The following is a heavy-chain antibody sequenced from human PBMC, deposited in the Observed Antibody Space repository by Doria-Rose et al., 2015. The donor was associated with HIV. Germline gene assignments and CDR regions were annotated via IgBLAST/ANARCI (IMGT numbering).Heavy chain of an antibody. J-gene: IGHJ4*02. V-gene: IGHV3-30*04. CDR2: ISYDGSNK. Sequence: QVPLVQSGGGVVQPGRSLRLSCGATGFTFSSYAMHWVRQAPGKGLEWVAVISYDGSNKYYADSVKGRFTISRDNSKNTLYLQMNSLRAEDTAVYYCARVYDSSPGVDYWGQGTLVTVSS. CDR3: ARVYDSSPGVDY. CDR1: GFTFSSYA. D-gene: IGHD3-22*01.